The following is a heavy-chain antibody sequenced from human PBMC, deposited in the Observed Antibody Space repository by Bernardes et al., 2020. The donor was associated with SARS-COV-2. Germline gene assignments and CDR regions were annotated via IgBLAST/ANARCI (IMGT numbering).Heavy chain of an antibody. CDR2: INPSGGST. V-gene: IGHV1-46*01. D-gene: IGHD2-2*01. Sequence: ASVKVSCKASGYTFTSYYMHWVRQAPGQGLEWMGIINPSGGSTSYAQKFQGRVTMTRDTSTSTVYMELSSLRSEDTAVYYCARDIVVVPAAIQGGRYYYYGMDVWGQGTTVTVSS. CDR1: GYTFTSYY. J-gene: IGHJ6*02. CDR3: ARDIVVVPAAIQGGRYYYYGMDV.